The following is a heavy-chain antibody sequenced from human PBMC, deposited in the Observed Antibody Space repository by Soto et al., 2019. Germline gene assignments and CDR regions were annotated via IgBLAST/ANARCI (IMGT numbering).Heavy chain of an antibody. J-gene: IGHJ4*02. V-gene: IGHV3-33*01. CDR2: IWYDGSNK. CDR1: GFTFSSYG. D-gene: IGHD6-19*01. CDR3: ARDDGSGWRQFDY. Sequence: PGGSLRLSCAASGFTFSSYGMHWVRQAPGKGLEWVAVIWYDGSNKYYADSVKGRFTISRDNSKNTLYLQMNSLRAEDTAVYYCARDDGSGWRQFDYWGQGTLVTVSS.